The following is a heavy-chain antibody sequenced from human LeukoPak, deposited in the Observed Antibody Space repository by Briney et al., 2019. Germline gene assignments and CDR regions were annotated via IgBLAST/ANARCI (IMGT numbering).Heavy chain of an antibody. D-gene: IGHD5-24*01. V-gene: IGHV5-51*01. Sequence: GESLKISCKGSGYSFNSYWIGWVRQMPGKGLEWMGIIYPGDSETRYSPSFQGQATISVDKSTSTAYLQWSSLKASDSAMYYCARRRDSMDVWGQGTTVTVSS. CDR1: GYSFNSYW. J-gene: IGHJ6*02. CDR3: ARRRDSMDV. CDR2: IYPGDSET.